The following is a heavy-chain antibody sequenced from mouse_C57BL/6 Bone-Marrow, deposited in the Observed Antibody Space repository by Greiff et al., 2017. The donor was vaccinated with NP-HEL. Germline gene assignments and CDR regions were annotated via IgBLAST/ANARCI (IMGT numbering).Heavy chain of an antibody. D-gene: IGHD2-3*01. V-gene: IGHV1-81*01. Sequence: QVQLQQSGAELARPGASVKLSCKASGYTFTSYGISWVKQRTGQGLEWIGEIYPRSGNTYYNEKFKGKATLTADKSSSTAYMELRSLTSEDSAVYVCARAGIYDGYHEGFAYWGQGTLVTVSA. CDR1: GYTFTSYG. CDR3: ARAGIYDGYHEGFAY. J-gene: IGHJ3*01. CDR2: IYPRSGNT.